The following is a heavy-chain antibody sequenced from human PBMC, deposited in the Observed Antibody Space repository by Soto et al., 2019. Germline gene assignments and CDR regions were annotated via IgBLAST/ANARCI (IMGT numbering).Heavy chain of an antibody. V-gene: IGHV1-18*01. CDR2: ISAYNGNT. CDR1: GYTFTSYG. Sequence: QVQLVQSGAEVKKPGASVKVSCKASGYTFTSYGISWVRQAPGQGLEWMGWISAYNGNTNYAQKLQGRVTMTPDTGTSTAYMGLRSLRSDDTAVYYCARAWWGPVAGTELDYWGQGTLVTVSS. J-gene: IGHJ4*02. CDR3: ARAWWGPVAGTELDY. D-gene: IGHD6-19*01.